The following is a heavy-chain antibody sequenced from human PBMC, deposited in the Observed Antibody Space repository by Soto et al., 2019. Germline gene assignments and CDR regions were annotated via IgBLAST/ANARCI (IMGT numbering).Heavy chain of an antibody. Sequence: QVQLVQSGAEVKKPGSSVKVSCKASGGTFSSYAISWVRQAPGQGLEWMGGIIPIFGTANYAQKFQGRVTITADESTSTAYLELSSLRSEDTAVYYCARKDGPLYDFWSGYYLPWGQGTLVTVSS. CDR3: ARKDGPLYDFWSGYYLP. V-gene: IGHV1-69*12. D-gene: IGHD3-3*01. CDR2: IIPIFGTA. CDR1: GGTFSSYA. J-gene: IGHJ5*02.